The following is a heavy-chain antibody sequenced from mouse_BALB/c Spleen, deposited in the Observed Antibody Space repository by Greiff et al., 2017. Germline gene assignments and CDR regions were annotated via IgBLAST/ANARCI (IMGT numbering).Heavy chain of an antibody. CDR1: GYSITSDYA. CDR2: ISYSGST. J-gene: IGHJ4*01. CDR3: ARDGYYVEDY. V-gene: IGHV3-2*02. Sequence: EVQLQESGPGLVKPSQSLSLTCTVTGYSITSDYAWNWIRQFPGNKLEWMGYISYSGSTSYNPSLKSRISITRDTSKNQFFLQLNSVTTEDTATYYCARDGYYVEDYWGQGTSVTVSS. D-gene: IGHD2-3*01.